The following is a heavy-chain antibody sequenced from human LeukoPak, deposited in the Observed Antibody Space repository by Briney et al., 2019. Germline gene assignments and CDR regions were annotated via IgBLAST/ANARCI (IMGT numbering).Heavy chain of an antibody. V-gene: IGHV3-23*01. J-gene: IGHJ4*02. CDR1: GFTFSSYA. D-gene: IGHD6-13*01. Sequence: GGSLRLSCAASGFTFSSYAMSWVRQAPGKGLEWVSAISGSGGSTYYADSVKGRFTISRDNSKNTLYLQMNSLRAEDTAVYYCAKAQPILLYSSSWYFDYWGQGTLVTVSS. CDR2: ISGSGGST. CDR3: AKAQPILLYSSSWYFDY.